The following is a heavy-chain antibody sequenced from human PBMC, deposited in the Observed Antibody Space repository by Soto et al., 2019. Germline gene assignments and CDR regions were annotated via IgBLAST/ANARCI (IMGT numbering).Heavy chain of an antibody. CDR3: ARDNGYSYGYTLDH. D-gene: IGHD5-18*01. CDR1: GGSISSYY. V-gene: IGHV4-59*01. CDR2: IYYSGST. J-gene: IGHJ4*02. Sequence: SETLSLTCTVSGGSISSYYWSWIRQPPGKGLEWIGYIYYSGSTNYNPSNKSRVTISVDTSKNQFSLKLSSVTAADTAVYYCARDNGYSYGYTLDHWGQGTLVTVSS.